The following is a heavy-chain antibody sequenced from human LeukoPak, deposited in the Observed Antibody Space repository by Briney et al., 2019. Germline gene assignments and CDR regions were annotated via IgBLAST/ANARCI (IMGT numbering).Heavy chain of an antibody. CDR3: ATPQGDTAMVPYYFDY. Sequence: ASVKVSCKVSGYTLTELSMHWVRQAPGKGLEWMGGFDPEDGETIYAQKFQGRVTMTEDTSTDTAYMELSSVRSEDTAVYYCATPQGDTAMVPYYFDYWGQGTLVTVSS. J-gene: IGHJ4*02. CDR2: FDPEDGET. V-gene: IGHV1-24*01. D-gene: IGHD5-18*01. CDR1: GYTLTELS.